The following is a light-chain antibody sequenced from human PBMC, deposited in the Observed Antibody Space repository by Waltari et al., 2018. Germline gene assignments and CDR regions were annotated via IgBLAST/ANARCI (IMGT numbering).Light chain of an antibody. J-gene: IGLJ3*02. CDR3: ATWDVRLTGWV. CDR2: SKN. CDR1: RSNIGASA. V-gene: IGLV1-44*01. Sequence: QSVLTQPPSRSGTPGQKVTISCSGSRSNIGASAVNWYQHPPGTSPKLLIYSKNQRHSGVPERCSGSKSGTSASLAISGLQSEHEALYSGATWDVRLTGWVFGGGTKLTVL.